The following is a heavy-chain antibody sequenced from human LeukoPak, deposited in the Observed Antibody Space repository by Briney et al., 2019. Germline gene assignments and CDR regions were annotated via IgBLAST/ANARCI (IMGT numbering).Heavy chain of an antibody. CDR2: INHSGST. V-gene: IGHV4-34*01. CDR3: ARLVSSGWYSGDY. CDR1: GGSFSGYY. Sequence: SETLSLTCAVYGGSFSGYYWSWIRQPPGKRLEWIGEINHSGSTNYNPSLKSRVTISVDTSKNQFSLKLSSVTAADTAVYYCARLVSSGWYSGDYWGQGTLVTVSS. D-gene: IGHD6-19*01. J-gene: IGHJ4*02.